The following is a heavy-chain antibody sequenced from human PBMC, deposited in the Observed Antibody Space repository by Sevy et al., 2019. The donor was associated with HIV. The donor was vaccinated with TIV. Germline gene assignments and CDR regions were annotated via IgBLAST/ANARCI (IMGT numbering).Heavy chain of an antibody. D-gene: IGHD3-10*01. CDR2: IYYSGST. J-gene: IGHJ4*02. Sequence: SETLSLTCTVSGGSISSGGYYWSWIHQHPGKGLEWIGYIYYSGSTYYNPSLKSRVTISVDTSKNQFSLKLSSVTAADTAVYYCARDDYGSGSFNFDYWGQGTLVTVSS. V-gene: IGHV4-31*03. CDR3: ARDDYGSGSFNFDY. CDR1: GGSISSGGYY.